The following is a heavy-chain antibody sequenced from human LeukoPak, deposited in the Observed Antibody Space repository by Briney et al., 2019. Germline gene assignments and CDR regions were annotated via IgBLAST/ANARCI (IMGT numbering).Heavy chain of an antibody. J-gene: IGHJ4*02. CDR1: GGSISSVDFY. CDR2: IYYSGNT. CDR3: ATERKRYHYFDY. V-gene: IGHV4-30-4*08. D-gene: IGHD1-14*01. Sequence: SETLSLTCTVSGGSISSVDFYWSWIRQPPGKGLEWIGYIYYSGNTYFNPSLKSRVNISVDTSKNQFSLRLSSVTAADTAVYYCATERKRYHYFDYWGQGTLVTVSS.